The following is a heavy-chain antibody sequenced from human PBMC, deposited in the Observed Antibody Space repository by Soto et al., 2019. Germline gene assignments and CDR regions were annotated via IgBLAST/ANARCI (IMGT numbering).Heavy chain of an antibody. D-gene: IGHD6-19*01. CDR2: ISGSGTDT. CDR1: GFTFKHYA. J-gene: IGHJ4*02. V-gene: IGHV3-23*01. CDR3: AKDTSGWTENYFDS. Sequence: VLLLESGGDLVQPGGSLRLSCAASGFTFKHYAMSWVRQAPGKRLEWISGISGSGTDTYYADSVKGRFTISRYISQSTLFLQMNSLRAEDTAVYYCAKDTSGWTENYFDSWGQGTLVTVSS.